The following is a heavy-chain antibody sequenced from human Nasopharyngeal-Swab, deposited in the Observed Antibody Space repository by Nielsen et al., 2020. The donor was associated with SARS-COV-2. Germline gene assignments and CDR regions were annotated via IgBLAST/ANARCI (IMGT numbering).Heavy chain of an antibody. D-gene: IGHD5-12*01. CDR2: IYSGGST. CDR1: GFTVSSNY. J-gene: IGHJ4*02. V-gene: IGHV3-66*01. CDR3: ARGRVATISYFDY. Sequence: GSLRLSCAASGFTVSSNYMSWVRQAPGKGLEWVSVIYSGGSTYYADSVKGRFTISRDNSKNTLYLQMNSLRAEDTAVYYCARGRVATISYFDYWGQGTLVTVSS.